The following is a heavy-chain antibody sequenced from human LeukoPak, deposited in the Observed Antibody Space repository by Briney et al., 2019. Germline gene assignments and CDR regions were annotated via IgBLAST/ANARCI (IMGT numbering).Heavy chain of an antibody. CDR1: GFTFSSYG. V-gene: IGHV3-33*01. CDR2: IWYDGSNK. CDR3: ARGSLPAAPYFDY. D-gene: IGHD2-2*01. J-gene: IGHJ4*02. Sequence: GGSLRLSCAASGFTFSSYGMHWVRQAPGKGLEWVAVIWYDGSNKYYADSVKGRFTISRDNSKNTLYLQMNSLRAEDTAVYYCARGSLPAAPYFDYRGQGTLVTVSS.